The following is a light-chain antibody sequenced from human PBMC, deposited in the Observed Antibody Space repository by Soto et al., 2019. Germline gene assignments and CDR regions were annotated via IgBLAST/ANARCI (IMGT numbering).Light chain of an antibody. V-gene: IGLV6-57*04. J-gene: IGLJ3*02. CDR2: EDN. CDR3: QSHDSSNVV. Sequence: NFMLTQPHSVSESPGKTVTISCTRSSGSIASNYVQWYQQRPGSAPTTVIYEDNQRPSGVPDRFSGSIDSSSNSGSLTISGLKTEDEADYYCQSHDSSNVVFGGGTKLTVL. CDR1: SGSIASNY.